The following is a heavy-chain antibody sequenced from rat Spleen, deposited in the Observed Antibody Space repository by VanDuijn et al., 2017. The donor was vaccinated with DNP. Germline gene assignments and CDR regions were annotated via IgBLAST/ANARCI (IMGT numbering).Heavy chain of an antibody. CDR2: IIYDGSIT. D-gene: IGHD1-11*01. J-gene: IGHJ2*01. CDR1: GFIFSDYA. V-gene: IGHV5S10*01. Sequence: EVQLVESGGGLVRPGNSLRLSCAASGFIFSDYAMAWVRQSPKMGLEWVATIIYDGSITFYRDSVTGRFTISRDFAKSTLFLQMDSLRSEDSATYYCTTRGNYGGYDYWGQGVMVTVSS. CDR3: TTRGNYGGYDY.